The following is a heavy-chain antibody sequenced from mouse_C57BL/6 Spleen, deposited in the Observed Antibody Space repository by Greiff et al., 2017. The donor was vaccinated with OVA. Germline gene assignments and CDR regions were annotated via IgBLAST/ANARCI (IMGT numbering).Heavy chain of an antibody. Sequence: EVHLVESGGGLVQPGGSLKLSCAASGFTFSDYGMAWVRQAPRKGPEWVAFISNLAYSIYYADTVTGRFTISRENAKNTLYLEMSSLRSEDTAMYYCARQETGDWYFDVWGTGTTVTVSS. V-gene: IGHV5-15*01. CDR2: ISNLAYSI. J-gene: IGHJ1*03. D-gene: IGHD4-1*01. CDR1: GFTFSDYG. CDR3: ARQETGDWYFDV.